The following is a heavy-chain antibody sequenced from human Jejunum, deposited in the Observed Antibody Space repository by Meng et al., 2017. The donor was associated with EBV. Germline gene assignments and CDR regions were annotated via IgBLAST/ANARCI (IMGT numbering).Heavy chain of an antibody. Sequence: GPGLGQPPETLSLHCTVSGGSVNSGNVYWSWIRQPPGKGLEWIGYIYYSGGTNSIPSLKSRVTISLDTSKNQFSLKLSSVTAADTAVYYCAGLRYSGYDRAFDYWGQGALVTVSS. CDR1: GGSVNSGNVY. CDR3: AGLRYSGYDRAFDY. J-gene: IGHJ4*02. CDR2: IYYSGGT. D-gene: IGHD5-12*01. V-gene: IGHV4-61*01.